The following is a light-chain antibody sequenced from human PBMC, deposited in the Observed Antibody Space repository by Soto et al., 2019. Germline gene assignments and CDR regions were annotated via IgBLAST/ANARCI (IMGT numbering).Light chain of an antibody. CDR2: QAS. CDR3: LQYQSYWT. CDR1: QSISRQ. V-gene: IGKV1-5*03. Sequence: DIQMTQSPSTLSASVGDRVSITCRASQSISRQLAWYQKKPGKAPNLLIYQASNLETGVPSRFTGSGSGTEFTLTIRTLQPDDLATYYGLQYQSYWTFGQGTKVEVK. J-gene: IGKJ1*01.